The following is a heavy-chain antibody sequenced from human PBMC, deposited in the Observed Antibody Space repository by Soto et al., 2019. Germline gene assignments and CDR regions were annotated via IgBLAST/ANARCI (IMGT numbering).Heavy chain of an antibody. D-gene: IGHD2-15*01. CDR2: IKSKTDGGTT. CDR1: GFTFSNAW. V-gene: IGHV3-15*01. CDR3: TTDLGYCSGGPCDY. J-gene: IGHJ4*02. Sequence: EVQLVESGGGLVKPGGSLRLSCAASGFTFSNAWMSWVRQAPGKGLEWVGRIKSKTDGGTTDYAAPVKGRFTISREDSNNTLYLHMNSLKSEDTAVYYCTTDLGYCSGGPCDYWGQGTLVTVSS.